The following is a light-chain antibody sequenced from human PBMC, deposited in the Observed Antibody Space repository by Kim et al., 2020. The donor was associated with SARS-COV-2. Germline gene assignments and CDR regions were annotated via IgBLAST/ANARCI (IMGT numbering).Light chain of an antibody. J-gene: IGLJ3*02. CDR3: SSYTSSSTWV. Sequence: GQSITISGTGTSSVVGCYNYYSWYQQHPGKAPKLMIYDVSNRPSGVSNRFSGSNSGNTASLTISGLQAEDEADYYCSSYTSSSTWVFGGGTQLTVL. V-gene: IGLV2-14*04. CDR2: DVS. CDR1: SSVVGCYNY.